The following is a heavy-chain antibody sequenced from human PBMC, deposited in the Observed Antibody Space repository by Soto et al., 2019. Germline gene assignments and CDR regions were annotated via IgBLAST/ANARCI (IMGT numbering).Heavy chain of an antibody. CDR1: GFPFEDYG. CDR3: ARDRGVGSTWSYYFDF. D-gene: IGHD6-13*01. Sequence: EVQLVESGGSVVRPGGSLRLSCVASGFPFEDYGMNWVRQTPGKGLEWVSSIDWDAGRREYADSVEGRFTVSRDSAKKSLYLHMTCLSVEDAALYYCARDRGVGSTWSYYFDFWGQGTLVTVSS. J-gene: IGHJ4*02. CDR2: IDWDAGRR. V-gene: IGHV3-20*04.